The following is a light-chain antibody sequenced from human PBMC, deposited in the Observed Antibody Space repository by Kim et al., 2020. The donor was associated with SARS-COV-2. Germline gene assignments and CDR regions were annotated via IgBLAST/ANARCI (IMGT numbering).Light chain of an antibody. V-gene: IGKV1-9*01. CDR3: QQLNSYPT. CDR2: AAS. J-gene: IGKJ3*01. Sequence: SASVGDRVTITCRASQGISSYLAWYQQKPGKAPKLLIYAASTLQSGVPSRFSGSGSGTEFTLIISSLQPEDFATYYCQQLNSYPTFGPGTKVDIK. CDR1: QGISSY.